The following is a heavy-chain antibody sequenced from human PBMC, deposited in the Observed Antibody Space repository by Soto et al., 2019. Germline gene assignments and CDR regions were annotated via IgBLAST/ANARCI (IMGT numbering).Heavy chain of an antibody. J-gene: IGHJ4*02. CDR1: GSPISSYY. CDR3: ARHFSVDYFDY. V-gene: IGHV4-59*08. CDR2: IYYTGTT. Sequence: SETLSLTCNVSGSPISSYYWSWFRQPPGQGLEWVGYIYYTGTTTYNPSLRSRVAISVDASKSQFSLDLRSVTAADTAVYYCARHFSVDYFDYWGQGALVTVSS.